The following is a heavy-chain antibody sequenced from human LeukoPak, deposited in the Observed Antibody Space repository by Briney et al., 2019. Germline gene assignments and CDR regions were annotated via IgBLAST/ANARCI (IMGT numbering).Heavy chain of an antibody. J-gene: IGHJ4*02. CDR3: ARCVVVVAAHDY. D-gene: IGHD2-15*01. CDR1: GFTFSSYA. Sequence: GGSLRLSCAASGFTFSSYAMSWARQAPGKGLGWVSAISGSGGSTYYADSVKGRFTISRDNSKNTLYLQMNSLRAEDTAVYYCARCVVVVAAHDYWGQGTLVTVSS. CDR2: ISGSGGST. V-gene: IGHV3-23*01.